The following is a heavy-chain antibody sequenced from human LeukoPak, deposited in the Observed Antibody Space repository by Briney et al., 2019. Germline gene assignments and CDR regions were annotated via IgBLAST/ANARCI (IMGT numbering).Heavy chain of an antibody. Sequence: ASVKVSCKASGYTFTRYDINWVRQATGQGLEWMGWMNPNSGNTGYAQKFQGRVTVTRNTSISTAYMELSSLRSEDTAVYYCAGIAAAGNRNFDYWGQGTLVTVSS. V-gene: IGHV1-8*01. CDR3: AGIAAAGNRNFDY. CDR1: GYTFTRYD. CDR2: MNPNSGNT. D-gene: IGHD6-13*01. J-gene: IGHJ4*02.